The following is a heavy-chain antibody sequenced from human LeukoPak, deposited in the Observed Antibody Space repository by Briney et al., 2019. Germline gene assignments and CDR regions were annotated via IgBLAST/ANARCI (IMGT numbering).Heavy chain of an antibody. Sequence: GASVKVSCKASGYTFTSYGISWVRQAPGQGLEWMGWISAYNGNTNYAQKLQGRATMTTDTSTSTAYMELRSLRSDDTAVYYCAREYCSGGSCYEYYFDYWGQGTLVTVSS. V-gene: IGHV1-18*01. J-gene: IGHJ4*02. CDR1: GYTFTSYG. D-gene: IGHD2-15*01. CDR2: ISAYNGNT. CDR3: AREYCSGGSCYEYYFDY.